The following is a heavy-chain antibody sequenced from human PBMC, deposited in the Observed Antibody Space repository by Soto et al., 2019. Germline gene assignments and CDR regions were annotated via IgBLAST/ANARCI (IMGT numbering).Heavy chain of an antibody. V-gene: IGHV1-2*02. J-gene: IGHJ4*02. D-gene: IGHD3-10*01. Sequence: ASVKVSCKASGYTFTAYYIHWVRQAPGQGLEWMGWINPNGGGTKYAQKFQGRVTMTRDTSINTAYMELTRLTSDDTAVYYCARAVHTMIQGVRFRVHQWGPGTLVTVYS. CDR1: GYTFTAYY. CDR2: INPNGGGT. CDR3: ARAVHTMIQGVRFRVHQ.